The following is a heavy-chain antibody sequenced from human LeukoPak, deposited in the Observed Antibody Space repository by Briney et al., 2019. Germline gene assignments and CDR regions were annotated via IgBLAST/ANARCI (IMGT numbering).Heavy chain of an antibody. V-gene: IGHV1-69*06. CDR3: AGDPPGTPVGFDI. J-gene: IGHJ3*02. CDR1: AGTFSGYA. Sequence: GASVKVSCKASAGTFSGYAISWVRQAPGQGLEWMGRITPMSATPSQSQWIQGRVTITADKSTHTVYLDLSSLRSDDTALYFCAGDPPGTPVGFDIWGQGTMITVSS. CDR2: ITPMSATP. D-gene: IGHD3-10*01.